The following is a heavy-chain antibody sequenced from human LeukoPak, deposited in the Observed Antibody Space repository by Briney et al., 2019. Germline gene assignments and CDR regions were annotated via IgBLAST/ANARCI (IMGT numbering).Heavy chain of an antibody. V-gene: IGHV1-69*04. CDR2: IIPILGIA. J-gene: IGHJ4*02. CDR3: ARDSLDYGDEVLSTQYYFDY. D-gene: IGHD4-17*01. CDR1: GGTFSSYA. Sequence: ASVKVSCKASGGTFSSYAISWVRQAPGQGLEWMGRIIPILGIANYAQKFQGRVTITADKSTSTAYMELSSLRSEDTAVYYCARDSLDYGDEVLSTQYYFDYWGQGTLVTVSS.